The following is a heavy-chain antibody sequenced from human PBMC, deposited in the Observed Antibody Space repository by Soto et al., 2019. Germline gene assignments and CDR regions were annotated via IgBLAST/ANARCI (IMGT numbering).Heavy chain of an antibody. CDR3: AQLDSSSWGGYYYYGMDV. J-gene: IGHJ6*02. CDR2: INHSGST. D-gene: IGHD6-13*01. Sequence: PSETLSLTCAVYGGSFSGYYWSWIRQPPGKGLEWIGEINHSGSTNYNPSLKSRVTISVDTSKNQFSLKLSSVTAADTAVYYFAQLDSSSWGGYYYYGMDVWGQGTTVTVSS. CDR1: GGSFSGYY. V-gene: IGHV4-34*01.